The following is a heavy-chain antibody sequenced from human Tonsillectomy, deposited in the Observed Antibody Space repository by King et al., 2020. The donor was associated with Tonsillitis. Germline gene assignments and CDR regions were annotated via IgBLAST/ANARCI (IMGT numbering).Heavy chain of an antibody. V-gene: IGHV3-7*01. CDR2: IKQDGSEK. CDR1: GFTFSSYW. J-gene: IGHJ4*02. Sequence: VQLVESGGGLVQPGGSLRLSCAASGFTFSSYWMSWVRQAPGKGLEWVANIKQDGSEKYYVDSVKGRFTISRDNAKNSLYLQMNSLRAEDTAVYYCARAPQAYDFWGGYYRHYFDYWGQGTLVTVSS. D-gene: IGHD3-3*01. CDR3: ARAPQAYDFWGGYYRHYFDY.